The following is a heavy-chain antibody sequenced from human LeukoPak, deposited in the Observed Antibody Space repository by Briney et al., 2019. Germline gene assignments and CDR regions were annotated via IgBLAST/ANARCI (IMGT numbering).Heavy chain of an antibody. D-gene: IGHD2-2*01. CDR2: IYYSGST. J-gene: IGHJ5*02. Sequence: PSETLSLTCSVSGGSISNSHYYWSWIRQPPGKGLEWIGYIYYSGSTNYNPSLKSRVTISVDTSKNQFSLKLSSVTAADTAVYYCARAGGVPAAPPSWFDPWGQGTLVTVSS. V-gene: IGHV4-61*01. CDR3: ARAGGVPAAPPSWFDP. CDR1: GGSISNSHYY.